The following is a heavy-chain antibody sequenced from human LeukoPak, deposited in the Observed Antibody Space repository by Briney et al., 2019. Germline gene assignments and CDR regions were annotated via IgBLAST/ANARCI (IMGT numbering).Heavy chain of an antibody. CDR3: ASMPLLWFGKADY. CDR2: IYYSGST. J-gene: IGHJ4*02. Sequence: SETLSLTCTVSGGSISSGGYYWSWIRQHPGKGLEWIGYIYYSGSTYYNPSLKSRVTISVDTSKNQFSLKLSSVTAADTAVYYCASMPLLWFGKADYWGQGTLVTVSS. D-gene: IGHD3-10*01. CDR1: GGSISSGGYY. V-gene: IGHV4-31*03.